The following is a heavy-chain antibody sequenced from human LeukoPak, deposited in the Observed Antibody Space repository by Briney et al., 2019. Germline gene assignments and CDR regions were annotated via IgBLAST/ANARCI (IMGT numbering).Heavy chain of an antibody. D-gene: IGHD2-21*02. CDR3: VVVTADY. CDR1: GFTFSSDW. CDR2: TNGDGSTT. J-gene: IGHJ4*02. Sequence: GGSLRLSCAASGFTFSSDWMHWVRQAPGKGLVWVSRTNGDGSTTAHADSVKGRFTISRDNAKNTLYLQMNNLRAEDTAVYYCVVVTADYWGQGTLVTVSS. V-gene: IGHV3-74*03.